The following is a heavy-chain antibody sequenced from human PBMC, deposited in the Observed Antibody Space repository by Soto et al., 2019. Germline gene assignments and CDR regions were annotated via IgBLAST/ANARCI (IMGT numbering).Heavy chain of an antibody. Sequence: ASVKVSCKASGYTFTSYFMHWVRQAPGQGLEWLGWINAGNGNTKYSQKFQGRVTITRDTSAGTAYMELSSLRSEDTAVYYCARDVAAADYWGQGTLVTVSS. V-gene: IGHV1-3*01. CDR2: INAGNGNT. D-gene: IGHD6-13*01. J-gene: IGHJ4*02. CDR3: ARDVAAADY. CDR1: GYTFTSYF.